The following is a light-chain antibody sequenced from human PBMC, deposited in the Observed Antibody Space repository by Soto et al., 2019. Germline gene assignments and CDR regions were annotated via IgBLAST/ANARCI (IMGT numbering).Light chain of an antibody. Sequence: DVVMTQSPLSLPVTLGQPASISCRSSQSLAYSDGNTYLNWFQQRPGQSPRRLIYKVSNRDSGVPDRFSGSGSGTDLTLKISRVEAEDVGVSYCMQRTHWPPYTFGQGTKLEIK. CDR2: KVS. J-gene: IGKJ2*01. V-gene: IGKV2-30*01. CDR3: MQRTHWPPYT. CDR1: QSLAYSDGNTY.